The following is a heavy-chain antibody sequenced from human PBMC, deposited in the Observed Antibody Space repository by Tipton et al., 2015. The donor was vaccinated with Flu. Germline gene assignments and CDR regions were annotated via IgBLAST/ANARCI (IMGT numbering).Heavy chain of an antibody. CDR1: GGSISSSSYH. J-gene: IGHJ4*02. V-gene: IGHV4-39*07. CDR2: IDYRGST. CDR3: ARELDYGVFSPYFDY. Sequence: TLSLTCTVSGGSISSSSYHWAWIRQPPGKGLEWIASIDYRGSTHHDPSLKSRVTISVDTSKNQFSLKLSSVAAADTAVYYWARELDYGVFSPYFDYCGQGTLVTISS. D-gene: IGHD4-17*01.